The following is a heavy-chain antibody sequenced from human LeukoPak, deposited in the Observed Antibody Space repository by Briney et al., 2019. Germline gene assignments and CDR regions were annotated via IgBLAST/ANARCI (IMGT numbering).Heavy chain of an antibody. Sequence: PSETLSLTCSVSGGSITSSTYYWGWIRQPPGKGLEWIATINYSGTTHYTPSLKSRVTISADTSNKQFSLKVNSVTAADTAVYYCATGRWIRGNHYNFDYWGQGTLVTVSS. V-gene: IGHV4-39*07. CDR3: ATGRWIRGNHYNFDY. CDR1: GGSITSSTYY. J-gene: IGHJ4*02. D-gene: IGHD1-14*01. CDR2: INYSGTT.